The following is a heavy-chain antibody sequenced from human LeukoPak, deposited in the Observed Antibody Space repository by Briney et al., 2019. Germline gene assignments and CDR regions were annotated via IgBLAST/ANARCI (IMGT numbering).Heavy chain of an antibody. D-gene: IGHD3-22*01. J-gene: IGHJ4*02. V-gene: IGHV4-30-4*01. CDR1: GGSISSGDYY. Sequence: TTSETLSLTCTVSGGSISSGDYYWSWIRQPPGKGLEWIGYIYYSGSTYYNPSLKSRVTISVDTSKNQFSLKLSSVTAADTAVYYCARRLLHYYDSSGYDYWGQGTLVTVSS. CDR3: ARRLLHYYDSSGYDY. CDR2: IYYSGST.